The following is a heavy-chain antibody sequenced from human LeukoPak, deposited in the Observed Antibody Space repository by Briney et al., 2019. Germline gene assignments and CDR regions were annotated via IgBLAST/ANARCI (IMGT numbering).Heavy chain of an antibody. J-gene: IGHJ3*02. CDR1: GFTFSSYA. CDR3: ARDFRPPPTEGATHAFDI. V-gene: IGHV3-30*04. D-gene: IGHD1-26*01. Sequence: PGGSLRLSCAASGFTFSSYAMHWVRQAPGKGLEWVAVISYDGSNKYYADSVKGRFTISRDNSKNTLYLQMNSLRAEDTAVYYCARDFRPPPTEGATHAFDIWGQGTMVTVSS. CDR2: ISYDGSNK.